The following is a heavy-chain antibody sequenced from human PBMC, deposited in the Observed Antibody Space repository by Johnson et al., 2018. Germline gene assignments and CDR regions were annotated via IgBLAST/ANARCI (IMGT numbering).Heavy chain of an antibody. CDR1: GYTFTSYY. CDR3: ARESANLSPFDI. Sequence: VQLLESGAEVKKPGASVKVSCKASGYTFTSYYMHWVRQAPGQGLEWMGIINPSGGSTSYAQKFQGRVTMTRDTSTSTVYMERRSLRSEDTAVYYCARESANLSPFDIWGQGTMVTVSS. D-gene: IGHD1-14*01. J-gene: IGHJ3*02. V-gene: IGHV1-46*01. CDR2: INPSGGST.